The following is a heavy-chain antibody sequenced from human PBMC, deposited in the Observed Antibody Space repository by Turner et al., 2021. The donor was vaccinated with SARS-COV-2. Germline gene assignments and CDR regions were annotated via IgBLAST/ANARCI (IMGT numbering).Heavy chain of an antibody. D-gene: IGHD1-26*01. Sequence: QLQMQESGPGLVKPSETLSLTFTASGCFISSSSYYCGWIRQPPGKGLELIGSSYYSGSTYYNPSLKSRVTISVDTSKNQFSLRLSSVTAADTAVYYCARHSPELRGDYFDYWGQGTLVTVSS. CDR3: ARHSPELRGDYFDY. J-gene: IGHJ4*02. V-gene: IGHV4-39*01. CDR2: SYYSGST. CDR1: GCFISSSSYY.